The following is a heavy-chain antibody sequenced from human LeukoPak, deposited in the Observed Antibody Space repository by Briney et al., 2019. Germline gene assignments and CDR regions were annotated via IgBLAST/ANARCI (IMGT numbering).Heavy chain of an antibody. J-gene: IGHJ3*02. D-gene: IGHD2-15*01. CDR3: ARSIAVFHDAFDI. V-gene: IGHV1-69*01. CDR2: IIPIFGTA. Sequence: ASVKVSCKASGGTFSSYAISWVRQAPGQGLEWMGGIIPIFGTASYAQKFQGRVTITADESTSTAYMELSSLRSEDTAVYYCARSIAVFHDAFDIWGQGTMVTVSS. CDR1: GGTFSSYA.